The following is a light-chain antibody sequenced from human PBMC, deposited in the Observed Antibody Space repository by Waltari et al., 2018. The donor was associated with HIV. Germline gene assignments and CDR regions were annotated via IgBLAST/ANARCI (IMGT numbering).Light chain of an antibody. V-gene: IGKV1-27*01. CDR1: QGISNY. Sequence: DIQMTQSPSSLSASVRDKVIITCRASQGISNYLAWYQQKPGKVPRLLIYAASTLQSGVPSRFSGSGSGTDFTLTISSLQPEDVAIYYCQQYNNAPRTFGQGTKVEIK. CDR3: QQYNNAPRT. J-gene: IGKJ2*01. CDR2: AAS.